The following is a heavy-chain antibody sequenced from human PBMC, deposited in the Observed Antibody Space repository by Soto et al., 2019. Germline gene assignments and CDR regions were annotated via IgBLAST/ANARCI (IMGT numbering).Heavy chain of an antibody. CDR3: ARYNTGHSDY. D-gene: IGHD1-20*01. J-gene: IGHJ4*02. CDR2: IWYHGNSM. Sequence: GGSLRLSCAACGLTFSSYGMHWVRQAPGKGLEWVAVIWYHGNSMYYADSVKGRFTISRDNSKNTLYLQMNNLRAEDTAVYYCARYNTGHSDYWGQGTLVTVSS. CDR1: GLTFSSYG. V-gene: IGHV3-33*01.